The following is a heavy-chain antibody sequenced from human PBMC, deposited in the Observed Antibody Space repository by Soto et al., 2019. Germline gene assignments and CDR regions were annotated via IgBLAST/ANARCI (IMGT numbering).Heavy chain of an antibody. D-gene: IGHD4-4*01. CDR3: ARDRGGYSNYVFLFDY. CDR2: ISYDGSNK. J-gene: IGHJ4*02. Sequence: QVQLVESGGGVVQPGRSLRLSCAASGFTFSSYAMHWVRQAPGKGLEWVAVISYDGSNKYCADSVKGRCTISRDNSKNTLDLRMNSLRTEDTAVYYCARDRGGYSNYVFLFDYWGQGTLVTGSS. CDR1: GFTFSSYA. V-gene: IGHV3-30-3*01.